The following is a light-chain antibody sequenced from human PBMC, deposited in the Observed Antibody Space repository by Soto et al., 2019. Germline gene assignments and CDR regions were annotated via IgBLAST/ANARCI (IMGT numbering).Light chain of an antibody. V-gene: IGKV1-39*01. CDR2: AAS. CDR3: QQSYSTLSIT. J-gene: IGKJ5*01. Sequence: DIQMTQSPSSLSASVGDRVTITCRASESISRHLNWYQQKPGKPPKLLIYAASSLQNGVPSRFSGSGSGTDFTLTISNLQPEDFATYYCQQSYSTLSITFGQGTRLEIK. CDR1: ESISRH.